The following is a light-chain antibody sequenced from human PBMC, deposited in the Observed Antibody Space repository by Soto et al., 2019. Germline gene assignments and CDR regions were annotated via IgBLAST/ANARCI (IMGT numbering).Light chain of an antibody. CDR2: KAS. CDR1: QSISSW. Sequence: DIQMTQSPSTLSASVGDRVTITCRASQSISSWLAWFQQKPGKAPKLLIYKASSLQSGVPSRFSGSESGTGFNLTISSLQPDDFATYYCQQYNPYSSTFGQGTKLEIK. CDR3: QQYNPYSST. V-gene: IGKV1-5*03. J-gene: IGKJ2*01.